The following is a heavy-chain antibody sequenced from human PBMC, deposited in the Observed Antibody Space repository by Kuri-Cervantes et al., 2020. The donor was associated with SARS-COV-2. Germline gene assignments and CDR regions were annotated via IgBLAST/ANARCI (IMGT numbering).Heavy chain of an antibody. CDR1: GGSIRSYF. CDR3: ARGGYSYDY. CDR2: IYYSGST. Sequence: SETLSLTCSVSGGSIRSYFWSWIRQSPGKGLEWIGYIYYSGSTNYNPSLKSRVTISVDTSKNQFSLKLSSVTAADTAVYYCARGGYSYDYWGQGTLVTVSS. V-gene: IGHV4-59*08. D-gene: IGHD5-24*01. J-gene: IGHJ4*02.